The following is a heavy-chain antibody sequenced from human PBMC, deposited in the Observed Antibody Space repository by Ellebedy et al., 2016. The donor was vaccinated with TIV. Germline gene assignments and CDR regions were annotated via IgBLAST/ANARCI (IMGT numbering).Heavy chain of an antibody. V-gene: IGHV1-69*13. D-gene: IGHD4-23*01. CDR2: IIPIFGTA. J-gene: IGHJ3*02. Sequence: AASVKVSCKASGGTFSSYAISWVRQAPGQGLEWMGGIIPIFGTANYAQKFQGRVTITADESTSTAYMELSSLRSEDTAVYYCARALRWTDAFDIWGQGTMVTVSS. CDR1: GGTFSSYA. CDR3: ARALRWTDAFDI.